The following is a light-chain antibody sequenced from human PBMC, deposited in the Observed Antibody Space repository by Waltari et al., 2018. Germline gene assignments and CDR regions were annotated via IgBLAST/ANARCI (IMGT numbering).Light chain of an antibody. CDR1: QNIGNY. Sequence: IVLAQSPGTLSLSPGGRATLSCRASQNIGNYLAWYQQKPGQAPRLLISGAYSRAAGIPDRFSGSGSGADFSLTISRLEPEDFAVYYCQHHVRLPATFGQGTKV. J-gene: IGKJ1*01. CDR2: GAY. CDR3: QHHVRLPAT. V-gene: IGKV3-20*01.